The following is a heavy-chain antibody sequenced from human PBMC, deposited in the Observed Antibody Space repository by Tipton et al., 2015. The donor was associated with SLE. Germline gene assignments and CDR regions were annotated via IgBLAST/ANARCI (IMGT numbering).Heavy chain of an antibody. Sequence: TLSLTCTVSGDSISSFHWSWIRQPPGKGLEWIGYIYYSGSTNYNPSLKSRVTMSIDTSKNQFSLRLRSVTAADTAVYYCARHRMMDSSSWAYYFDYWGQGTLVTVSS. CDR3: ARHRMMDSSSWAYYFDY. CDR1: GDSISSFH. V-gene: IGHV4-59*08. CDR2: IYYSGST. J-gene: IGHJ4*02. D-gene: IGHD6-13*01.